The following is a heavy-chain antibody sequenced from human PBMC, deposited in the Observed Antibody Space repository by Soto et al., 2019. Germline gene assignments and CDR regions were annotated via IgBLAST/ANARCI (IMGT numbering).Heavy chain of an antibody. D-gene: IGHD3-10*01. V-gene: IGHV3-66*01. CDR2: IYSDGST. CDR1: GFTVSSNF. J-gene: IGHJ4*02. Sequence: GSLRLSCAASGFTVSSNFMSWVRQAPGKGLEWVSIIYSDGSTYYADSVKGRFTISRDNSKNTLYLQMNSLRAEDTAVYYCARATDHGSTPPGTDYWGQGTLVTVSS. CDR3: ARATDHGSTPPGTDY.